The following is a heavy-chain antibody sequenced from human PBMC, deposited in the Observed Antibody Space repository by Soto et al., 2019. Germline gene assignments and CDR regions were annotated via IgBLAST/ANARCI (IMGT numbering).Heavy chain of an antibody. CDR1: GGSISSYY. J-gene: IGHJ6*03. CDR2: IYYSGST. D-gene: IGHD3-3*01. CDR3: ARRGIPRDFWSGYYPSYYYYYMDV. Sequence: PSETLSLTCTVSGGSISSYYWSWIRQPPGKGLEWIGYIYYSGSTNYNPSLKSRVTISVDTSKNQFSLKLSSVTAADTAVYYCARRGIPRDFWSGYYPSYYYYYMDVWGKGTTVTVSS. V-gene: IGHV4-59*01.